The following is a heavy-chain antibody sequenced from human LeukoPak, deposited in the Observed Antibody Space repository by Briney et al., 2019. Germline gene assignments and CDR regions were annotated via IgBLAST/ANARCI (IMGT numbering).Heavy chain of an antibody. D-gene: IGHD3-9*01. J-gene: IGHJ4*01. V-gene: IGHV3-23*01. Sequence: GASLRLSFAPPGFFFINFALSGVPRPPGRGREGVSAFVGGDGGTYYADSVKGRFTVSRDDPKNTLYLQMNTLRVEDTAVYYCAKWGDYDILTGYYDSDYWGHGTLVTVSS. CDR1: GFFFINFA. CDR3: AKWGDYDILTGYYDSDY. CDR2: FVGGDGGT.